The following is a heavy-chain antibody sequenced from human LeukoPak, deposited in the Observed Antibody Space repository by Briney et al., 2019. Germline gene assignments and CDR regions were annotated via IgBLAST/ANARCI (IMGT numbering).Heavy chain of an antibody. D-gene: IGHD1-26*01. CDR3: ARRNIVGSTNSWFDP. V-gene: IGHV4-59*08. Sequence: PSETLSLTYTVSGGSIRSYYWSCLRQPPGKGLEWIGYIYYSGSTNYNPSLKSRVTISVDTSKNQFSLKLSSVTAADTAVYYCARRNIVGSTNSWFDPWGQGTLVTVSS. J-gene: IGHJ5*02. CDR1: GGSIRSYY. CDR2: IYYSGST.